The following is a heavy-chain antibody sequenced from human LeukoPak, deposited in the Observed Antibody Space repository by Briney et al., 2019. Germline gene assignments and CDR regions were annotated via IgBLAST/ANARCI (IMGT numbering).Heavy chain of an antibody. Sequence: ASVKVSCKASGYTFTSYCMHWVRQAPGQGLEWMGIINPSGGSTSYAQKFQGRVTMTRDTSTSTVYMELSSLRSEDTAVYYCARSTYYYGSGSSNWFDPWGQGTLVTVSS. V-gene: IGHV1-46*01. D-gene: IGHD3-10*01. CDR1: GYTFTSYC. CDR3: ARSTYYYGSGSSNWFDP. CDR2: INPSGGST. J-gene: IGHJ5*02.